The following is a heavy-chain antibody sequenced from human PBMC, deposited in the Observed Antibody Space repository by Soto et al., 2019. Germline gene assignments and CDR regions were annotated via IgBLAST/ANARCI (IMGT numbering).Heavy chain of an antibody. D-gene: IGHD6-19*01. CDR2: ISAYIGNT. CDR1: GYTFTSYA. J-gene: IGHJ6*02. V-gene: IGHV1-18*01. CDR3: ACFRCIAVEMCYYYYGMDV. Sequence: ASVKVSCKASGYTFTSYAISWVRQAPGQGLEWMGWISAYIGNTNYAQKLQGRVTITTDTSTSTAYMELRSLRSDDTAVYYCACFRCIAVEMCYYYYGMDVWGQGTTVTVSS.